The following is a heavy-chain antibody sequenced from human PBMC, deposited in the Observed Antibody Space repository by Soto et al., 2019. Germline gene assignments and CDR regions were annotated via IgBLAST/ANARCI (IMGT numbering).Heavy chain of an antibody. D-gene: IGHD6-13*01. J-gene: IGHJ4*02. V-gene: IGHV4-59*08. CDR3: ARLPNSGPKPPFDY. CDR2: IHYSGNY. Sequence: QVQLQESGPRLVKPSETLSLTCTVSGDSIGSHSGSWVRQSPWKGLDCIGWIHYSGNYIYNPSLRGRVSMSLDTSRNQISLRLTSVTAADTAVDYCARLPNSGPKPPFDYWGQGTLVTVSS. CDR1: GDSIGSHS.